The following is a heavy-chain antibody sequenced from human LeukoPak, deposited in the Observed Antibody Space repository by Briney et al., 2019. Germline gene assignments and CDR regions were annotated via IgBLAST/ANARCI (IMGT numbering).Heavy chain of an antibody. D-gene: IGHD3-9*01. J-gene: IGHJ4*02. V-gene: IGHV4-4*02. CDR2: IYHSGST. CDR3: ARKRYFDWLSLFDY. Sequence: GSLRLSCAASGFTVSSNYMSWVRQAPGKGLEWIGYIYHSGSTYYNPSLKSRVTISVDRSKNQFSLKLSSVTAADTAVYYCARKRYFDWLSLFDYWGQGTLVTVSS. CDR1: GFTVSSNY.